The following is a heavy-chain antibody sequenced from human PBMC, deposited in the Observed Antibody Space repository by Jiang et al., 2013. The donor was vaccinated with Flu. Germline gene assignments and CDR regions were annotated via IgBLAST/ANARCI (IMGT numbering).Heavy chain of an antibody. V-gene: IGHV4-34*01. Sequence: SRVTISVDTSKNQFSLKLSSVTAADTAVYYCGEGGSTGVGFDYWGQGTLVTVSS. J-gene: IGHJ4*02. CDR3: GEGGSTGVGFDY. D-gene: IGHD7-27*01.